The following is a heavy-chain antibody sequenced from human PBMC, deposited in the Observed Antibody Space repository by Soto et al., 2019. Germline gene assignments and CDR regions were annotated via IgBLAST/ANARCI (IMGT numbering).Heavy chain of an antibody. CDR3: ARFGTSYDTSGFLY. J-gene: IGHJ4*02. V-gene: IGHV3-74*01. CDR2: ISSGGTTT. D-gene: IGHD3-22*01. Sequence: GGSLRLCCAAAGFTFGSHWMHWIRQAPGKGLVYVSRISSGGTTTNYAESVKGRFTISRDNARNTLYLQMNSLRVEDTAVYYCARFGTSYDTSGFLYWGQGTPVTVSS. CDR1: GFTFGSHW.